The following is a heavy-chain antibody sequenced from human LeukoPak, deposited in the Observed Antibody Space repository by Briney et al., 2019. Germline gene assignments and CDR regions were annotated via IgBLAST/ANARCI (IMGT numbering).Heavy chain of an antibody. CDR3: ANPGIAAAGTPEYFDY. CDR1: GGTFSSYA. D-gene: IGHD6-13*01. CDR2: IIPILGIA. Sequence: ASVKVSCKASGGTFSSYAVSWVRQAPGQGLEWMGRIIPILGIANYAQKSQGRVTITADKSTSTAYMELSSLRSEDTAVYYCANPGIAAAGTPEYFDYWGQGTLVTVSS. J-gene: IGHJ4*02. V-gene: IGHV1-69*04.